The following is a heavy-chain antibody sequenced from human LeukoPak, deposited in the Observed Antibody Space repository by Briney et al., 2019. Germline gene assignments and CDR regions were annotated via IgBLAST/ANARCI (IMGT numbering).Heavy chain of an antibody. Sequence: SCKASGYTFTGYYMHWVRQAPGKGLEWVAFIRYDGSNKYYADSVKGRFTISRDNPKNTLYLQMNSLRAEDTAVYHCAKDRGYFDYWGQGTLVTVSS. CDR3: AKDRGYFDY. CDR2: IRYDGSNK. V-gene: IGHV3-30*02. D-gene: IGHD3-10*01. J-gene: IGHJ4*02. CDR1: GYTFTGYY.